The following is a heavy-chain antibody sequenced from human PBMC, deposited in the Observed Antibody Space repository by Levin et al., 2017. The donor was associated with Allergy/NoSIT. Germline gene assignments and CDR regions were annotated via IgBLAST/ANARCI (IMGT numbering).Heavy chain of an antibody. J-gene: IGHJ3*02. CDR3: AGMKRNILQAFGI. Sequence: GGSLRLSCVASGVAFSSYSMNWVRQAPGKGLEWISYISSSSSSIYSADSVKGRFTISRDNAKNSLFLQLNSMRDQDTAVYFCAGMKRNILQAFGIWGQGTMVTVSS. V-gene: IGHV3-48*02. D-gene: IGHD2/OR15-2a*01. CDR2: ISSSSSSI. CDR1: GVAFSSYS.